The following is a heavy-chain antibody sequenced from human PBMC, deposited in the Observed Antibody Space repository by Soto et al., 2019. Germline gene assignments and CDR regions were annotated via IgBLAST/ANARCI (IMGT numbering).Heavy chain of an antibody. V-gene: IGHV4-59*01. J-gene: IGHJ6*03. CDR1: GGSISSYY. CDR2: IYYSGST. CDR3: ARSESYDFWSGYYTVYYYYMDV. D-gene: IGHD3-3*01. Sequence: SETLSLTCSVSGGSISSYYWSWIRQPPGKGLEWIGYIYYSGSTNYNPSLKSRVTISVDTSKNQFSLKLSSVTAADTAVYYCARSESYDFWSGYYTVYYYYMDVWGKGTTVTVS.